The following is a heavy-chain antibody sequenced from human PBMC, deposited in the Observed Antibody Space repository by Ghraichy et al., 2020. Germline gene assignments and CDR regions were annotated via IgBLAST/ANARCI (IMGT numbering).Heavy chain of an antibody. J-gene: IGHJ6*02. Sequence: ASVKVPCKVSGENVSDLFMHFHLQCRLKVEEKKGGFDPEDGETIYAQKFQGRVTMTEDTSTDTAYMELSSLRSEDTAVYYCATDDRYGGDYYYGMDVWGQG. CDR3: ATDDRYGGDYYYGMDV. CDR1: GENVSDLF. CDR2: FDPEDGET. D-gene: IGHD3-10*01. V-gene: IGHV1-24*01.